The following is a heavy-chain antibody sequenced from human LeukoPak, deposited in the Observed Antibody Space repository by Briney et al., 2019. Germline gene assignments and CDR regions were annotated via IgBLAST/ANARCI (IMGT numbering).Heavy chain of an antibody. D-gene: IGHD3-3*01. V-gene: IGHV4-59*01. J-gene: IGHJ6*02. CDR1: GGSISSYY. CDR2: VYHGGNT. CDR3: ARTVRWLLSPHNGMDV. Sequence: SETLSLTCTVSGGSISSYYWSWIRQPPGQGLEWIGYVYHGGNTNYNASLKSRVTISLDTSKNQFSLNLSSVTAADTAVYYCARTVRWLLSPHNGMDVWGQGTTVTVSS.